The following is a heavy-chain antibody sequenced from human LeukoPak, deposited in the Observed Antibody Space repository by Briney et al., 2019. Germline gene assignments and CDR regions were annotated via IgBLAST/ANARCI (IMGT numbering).Heavy chain of an antibody. V-gene: IGHV3-23*01. J-gene: IGHJ4*02. CDR3: ARGHYYYDSSGYPTFDY. CDR1: GFTFSDYA. Sequence: GGSLRLSCAASGFTFSDYAMSWVRQAPGQGLEWVSTISDDGSGTYYADSVKGRFTISRDNSKNTLFLQINSLRAEDSAVYYCARGHYYYDSSGYPTFDYWGQGTLVTVSS. D-gene: IGHD3-22*01. CDR2: ISDDGSGT.